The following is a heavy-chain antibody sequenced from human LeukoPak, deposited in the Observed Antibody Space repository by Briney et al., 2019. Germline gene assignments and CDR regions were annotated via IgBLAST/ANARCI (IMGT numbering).Heavy chain of an antibody. V-gene: IGHV3-21*01. J-gene: IGHJ4*02. D-gene: IGHD5-18*01. CDR1: GFTLSSYS. CDR3: ARARGYSYGFDY. Sequence: GGSLRLSCAASGFTLSSYSMNWVRQAPGKGLEWVSSISSSSSYIYYADSVKGRFTISRDNAKNSLYLQMNSLRAEDTAVYYCARARGYSYGFDYWGQGTLVTVSS. CDR2: ISSSSSYI.